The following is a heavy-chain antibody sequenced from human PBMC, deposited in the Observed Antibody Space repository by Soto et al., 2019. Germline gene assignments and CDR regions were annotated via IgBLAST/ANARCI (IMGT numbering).Heavy chain of an antibody. CDR3: AREVTLLGYCSSTSCPYFDY. CDR1: GFTFSSYG. CDR2: IWYDGSNK. Sequence: ESGGGVVQPGRSLRLSCAASGFTFSSYGMHWVRQAPGKGLEWVAVIWYDGSNKYYADSVKGRFTISRDNSKNTLYLQMNSLRAEDTAVYYCAREVTLLGYCSSTSCPYFDYWGQGTLVTVSS. J-gene: IGHJ4*02. V-gene: IGHV3-33*01. D-gene: IGHD2-2*01.